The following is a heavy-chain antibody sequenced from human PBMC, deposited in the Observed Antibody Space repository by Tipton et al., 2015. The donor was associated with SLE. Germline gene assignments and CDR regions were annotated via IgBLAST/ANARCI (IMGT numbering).Heavy chain of an antibody. D-gene: IGHD7-27*01. J-gene: IGHJ2*01. V-gene: IGHV4-31*03. CDR3: ARGTNWGSGWSFDL. Sequence: TLSLTCTVSGGSISSGGYYWTWIRQHPGKGLEWIGYIYYGGSTHYNPSLKSRVTISVDTSKTQFSLNLTSVTAADTAVYSCARGTNWGSGWSFDLWGRGTLVTVSS. CDR2: IYYGGST. CDR1: GGSISSGGYY.